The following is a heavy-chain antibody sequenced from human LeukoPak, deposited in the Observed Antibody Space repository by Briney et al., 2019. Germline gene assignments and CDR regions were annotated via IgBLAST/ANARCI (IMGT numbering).Heavy chain of an antibody. J-gene: IGHJ4*02. CDR2: IWSDGSSE. CDR3: ARDRGNDYFDY. V-gene: IGHV3-33*01. CDR1: GLSLSRHG. Sequence: GGSLRLSCVVSGLSLSRHGMHWIRQAPGKGLEWITFIWSDGSSEYYADSMKGRFTVSRGNSKNTLYLQINSLRAEDTAVYYCARDRGNDYFDYWGQGTLVTVSS.